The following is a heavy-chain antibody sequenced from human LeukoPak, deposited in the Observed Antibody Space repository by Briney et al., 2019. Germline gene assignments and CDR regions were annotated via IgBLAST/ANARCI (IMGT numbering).Heavy chain of an antibody. CDR1: GGSISSGSYY. V-gene: IGHV4-61*02. CDR3: ARVPIRWKYGFDY. CDR2: IYTSGSI. Sequence: PSQTLSLTCTVSGGSISSGSYYWSWIRQPAGKGLGWIGRIYTSGSIIYNPSLKSRVTMSVDTSKNQFSLRLTSVTAADTAVYYCARVPIRWKYGFDYWGQGTLVTVSS. J-gene: IGHJ4*02. D-gene: IGHD1-7*01.